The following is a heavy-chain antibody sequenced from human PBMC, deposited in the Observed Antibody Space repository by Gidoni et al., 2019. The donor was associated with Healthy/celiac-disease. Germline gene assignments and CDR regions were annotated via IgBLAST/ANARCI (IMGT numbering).Heavy chain of an antibody. J-gene: IGHJ4*02. CDR3: ARGIAAAGRIDY. D-gene: IGHD6-13*01. Sequence: EVQLVESVGCLVRPGGSLRLSCAASGFTFSSYSMNWVRQAPGKGLEWVSSISSSSSYIYYADSVKGRFTISRDNAKNSLYLQMNSLRAEDTAVYYCARGIAAAGRIDYWGQGTLVTVSS. CDR2: ISSSSSYI. V-gene: IGHV3-21*01. CDR1: GFTFSSYS.